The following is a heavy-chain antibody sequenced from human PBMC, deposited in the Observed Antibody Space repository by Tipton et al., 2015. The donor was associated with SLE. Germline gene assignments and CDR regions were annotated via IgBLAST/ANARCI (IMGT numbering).Heavy chain of an antibody. V-gene: IGHV4-34*01. Sequence: LRLSCAVYGGSFSGYYWSWIRQPPGKGLEWIGEVNHSGGTNYNSSLKSRVTIFVDTSKNQFSLKLSSVTAADTAVYYCAREAVGADGGLDYWGQGTPVTVSS. D-gene: IGHD1-26*01. CDR3: AREAVGADGGLDY. J-gene: IGHJ4*02. CDR2: VNHSGGT. CDR1: GGSFSGYY.